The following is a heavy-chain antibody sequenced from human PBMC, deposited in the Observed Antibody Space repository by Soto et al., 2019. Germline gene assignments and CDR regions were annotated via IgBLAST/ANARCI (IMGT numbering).Heavy chain of an antibody. Sequence: ASVKVSCKASGYTFTSYYMHWVRQAPGQGLEXXXXIXXXRGGTTYEQKCLGRGTMTRDTSINTAYMELNTLTSDDTALYYCARISVDV. CDR3: ARISVDV. CDR1: GYTFTSYY. J-gene: IGHJ6*01. CDR2: IXXXRGGT. V-gene: IGHV1-2*02.